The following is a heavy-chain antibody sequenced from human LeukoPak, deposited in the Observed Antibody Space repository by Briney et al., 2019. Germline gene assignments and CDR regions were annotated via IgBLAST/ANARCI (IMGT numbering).Heavy chain of an antibody. V-gene: IGHV3-30*04. J-gene: IGHJ4*02. Sequence: GGSLRLSCAASGFTFSNYAMHWVRQAPGKGLEWVAVISYDGSNKYYADSVKGRFTISRDDSKNALFLQMNSLRAEDTAVYYCARDGRNGYEDDYWGQGTLVTVSS. CDR1: GFTFSNYA. D-gene: IGHD5-12*01. CDR3: ARDGRNGYEDDY. CDR2: ISYDGSNK.